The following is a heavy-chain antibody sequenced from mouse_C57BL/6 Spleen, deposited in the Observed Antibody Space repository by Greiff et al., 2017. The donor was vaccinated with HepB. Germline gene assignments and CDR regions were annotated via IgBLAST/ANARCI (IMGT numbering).Heavy chain of an antibody. J-gene: IGHJ3*01. Sequence: EVHLVESGGGLVKPGGSLKLSCAASGFTFSSYAMSWVRQTPEKRLEWVATISDGGSYTYYPDNVKGRFTISRDNAKNNLYLQMSHLKSEDTAMYYCARVHYYGSSPWFAYWGQGTPVTVSA. CDR2: ISDGGSYT. D-gene: IGHD1-1*01. V-gene: IGHV5-4*01. CDR3: ARVHYYGSSPWFAY. CDR1: GFTFSSYA.